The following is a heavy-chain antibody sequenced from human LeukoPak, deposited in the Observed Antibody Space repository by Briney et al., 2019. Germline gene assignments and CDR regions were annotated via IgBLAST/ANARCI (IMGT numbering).Heavy chain of an antibody. CDR2: IIPIFGTA. J-gene: IGHJ1*01. D-gene: IGHD6-13*01. V-gene: IGHV1-69*13. CDR3: ARGGQGSSWYQYFQH. Sequence: GASVKVSCKASGGTFSSYAISWVRQAPGQGLEWMGGIIPIFGTANYAQKFQGRVTITADESTSTAYMELSSLRSDDTAVYYCARGGQGSSWYQYFQHWGQGTLVTVSS. CDR1: GGTFSSYA.